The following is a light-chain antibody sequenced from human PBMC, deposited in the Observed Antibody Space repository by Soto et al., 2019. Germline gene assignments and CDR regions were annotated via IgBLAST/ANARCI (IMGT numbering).Light chain of an antibody. CDR2: DAS. J-gene: IGKJ4*01. CDR1: QSVNSDY. CDR3: QQHGSSPLT. Sequence: EIVLTQSPGTLSLSPGERATLSCRASQSVNSDYLAWFQQKPGQAPRLLIYDASNRATGIPARFSGSGSGTDFTLTIRRLDPEDFAVYYCQQHGSSPLTFGGGTKVDIK. V-gene: IGKV3-20*01.